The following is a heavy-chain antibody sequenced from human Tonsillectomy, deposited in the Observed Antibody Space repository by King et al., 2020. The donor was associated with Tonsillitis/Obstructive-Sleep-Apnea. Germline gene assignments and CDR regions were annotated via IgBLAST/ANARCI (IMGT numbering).Heavy chain of an antibody. CDR1: GGSFSGYY. CDR2: INHSGST. CDR3: ARSVLRYFDWLLERTFDY. V-gene: IGHV4-34*01. D-gene: IGHD3-9*01. J-gene: IGHJ4*02. Sequence: VQLQQWGAGLLKPSETLSLPCAVYGGSFSGYYWSWIRQPPGKGLEWIGEINHSGSTNYNPSLKSRVTISVDTSKNQFSLKLSSVTAADTAVYYCARSVLRYFDWLLERTFDYWGQGTLVTVSS.